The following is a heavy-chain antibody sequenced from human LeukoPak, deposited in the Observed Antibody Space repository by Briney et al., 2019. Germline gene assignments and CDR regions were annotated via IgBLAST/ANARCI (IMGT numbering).Heavy chain of an antibody. Sequence: GGSLRLSCAASGFTFSSYGMNWVRQAPGKGLEWVSTISGSGGSAHYADSVKGRFTISRDNSNDTLYLLMNSLRAEDTAVYYCAREGLECTGSSCQRAAFDYWGQGTPVTVSS. D-gene: IGHD2-2*01. CDR1: GFTFSSYG. V-gene: IGHV3-23*01. J-gene: IGHJ4*02. CDR3: AREGLECTGSSCQRAAFDY. CDR2: ISGSGGSA.